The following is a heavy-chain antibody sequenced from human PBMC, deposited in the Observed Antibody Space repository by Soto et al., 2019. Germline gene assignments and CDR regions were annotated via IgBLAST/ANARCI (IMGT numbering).Heavy chain of an antibody. V-gene: IGHV3-30-3*01. Sequence: PGGSLRLSCAASGFTFSSYAMHWVRQAPGKGLEWVAVISYDGSNKYYADSVKGRFTISRDNSKNTLYLQMNSLRAEDTAVYYCARDCSSTSCYRAFDIWRQGTMVTVSS. CDR3: ARDCSSTSCYRAFDI. CDR1: GFTFSSYA. J-gene: IGHJ3*02. D-gene: IGHD2-2*02. CDR2: ISYDGSNK.